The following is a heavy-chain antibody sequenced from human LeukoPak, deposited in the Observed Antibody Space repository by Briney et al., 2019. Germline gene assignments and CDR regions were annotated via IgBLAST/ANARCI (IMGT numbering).Heavy chain of an antibody. CDR1: GFTFSSYS. V-gene: IGHV3-21*01. D-gene: IGHD6-19*01. J-gene: IGHJ4*02. CDR2: ISSSSSYI. Sequence: GGSLRLSCAASGFTFSSYSMNWVRQAPGKGLEWVSSISSSSSYIYYADSVKGRFTIARDNAKNSLSLQMNSLRAEDTAVYYCARVGSGWSYFDYWGQGTLVTVSS. CDR3: ARVGSGWSYFDY.